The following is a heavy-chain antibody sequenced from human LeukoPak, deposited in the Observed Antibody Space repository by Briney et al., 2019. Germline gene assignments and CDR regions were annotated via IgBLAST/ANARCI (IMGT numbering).Heavy chain of an antibody. D-gene: IGHD1-1*01. V-gene: IGHV1-46*01. CDR2: INPSGGST. CDR3: AREGPRWNDEIFPLDY. J-gene: IGHJ4*02. Sequence: ASVKVSCKASGYTFTSYYMHWVRQAPGQGLEWMGIINPSGGSTSYAQKFQGRVTMTRDTSTSTVYMELSSLRSEDTAVYYCAREGPRWNDEIFPLDYWGLGTLVTVSS. CDR1: GYTFTSYY.